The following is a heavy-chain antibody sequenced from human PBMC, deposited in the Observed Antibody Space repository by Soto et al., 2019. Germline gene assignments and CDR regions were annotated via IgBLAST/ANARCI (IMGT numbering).Heavy chain of an antibody. Sequence: GASVKVSCKASGYTFITYGISWVRQAPGQGLAWMGWISAYNGNTAYGMNFLDRVIMTTDTSTATAYMELRSLRSDDTAVFYCARDERAMACPHCAFDIWGQGTTVTVSS. V-gene: IGHV1-18*01. CDR2: ISAYNGNT. CDR1: GYTFITYG. J-gene: IGHJ3*02. D-gene: IGHD2-21*02. CDR3: ARDERAMACPHCAFDI.